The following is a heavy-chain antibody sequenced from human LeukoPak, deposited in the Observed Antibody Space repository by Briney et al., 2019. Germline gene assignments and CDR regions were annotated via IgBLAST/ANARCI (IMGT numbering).Heavy chain of an antibody. CDR1: GGTFSSYA. D-gene: IGHD3-10*01. Sequence: ASVKVSCKASGGTFSSYAISWVRQAPGQGLEWMGGIIPIFGTANYAQKSQGRATITADESTSTAYMELSSLRSEDTAVYYCARDGALWFGESYSDRYYYGMDVWGQGTTVTVSS. V-gene: IGHV1-69*13. CDR3: ARDGALWFGESYSDRYYYGMDV. J-gene: IGHJ6*02. CDR2: IIPIFGTA.